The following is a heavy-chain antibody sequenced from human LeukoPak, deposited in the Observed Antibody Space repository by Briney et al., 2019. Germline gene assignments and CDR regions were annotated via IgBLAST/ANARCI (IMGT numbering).Heavy chain of an antibody. CDR3: AKETQLTVSALFDY. J-gene: IGHJ4*02. CDR2: ISGSGGST. V-gene: IGHV3-23*01. D-gene: IGHD1-1*01. Sequence: GEYLRLSCAASGFTFNYYAMSWVRQAPGKGLEWVSAISGSGGSTFYADSVKDRFTISRDSSKNTLFLQVNSLRAEDTAVYYCAKETQLTVSALFDYWGQGTLVTVSS. CDR1: GFTFNYYA.